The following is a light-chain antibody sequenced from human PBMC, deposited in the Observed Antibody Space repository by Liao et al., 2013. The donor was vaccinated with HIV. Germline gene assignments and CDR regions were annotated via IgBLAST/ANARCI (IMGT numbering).Light chain of an antibody. J-gene: IGLJ2*01. CDR3: QAWDRNSYVV. CDR1: IIGGKT. Sequence: SDVLTQPPSVSVAPGKTASFPCGGDIIGGKTVHWYQQKPGQAPVLVIYYDSDRPSGIPERFSGSNSGNTATLTISGTQAMDEADYYCQAWDRNSYVVFGGGTKLTVL. CDR2: YDS. V-gene: IGLV3-21*01.